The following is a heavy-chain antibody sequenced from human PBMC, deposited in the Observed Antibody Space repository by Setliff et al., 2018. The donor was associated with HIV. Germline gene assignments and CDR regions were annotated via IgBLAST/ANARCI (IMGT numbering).Heavy chain of an antibody. Sequence: SLRLSCAASGFPFSRAWMTWVRQTPEKGLEWVSYISDSGSTKYYADSVRGRFTISRDNAKNLLYLQMNSLRAEDTAVYYCARDQGQPLVPNWFDPWGQGTLVTVSS. V-gene: IGHV3-48*03. J-gene: IGHJ5*02. CDR3: ARDQGQPLVPNWFDP. CDR1: GFPFSRAW. D-gene: IGHD6-13*01. CDR2: ISDSGSTK.